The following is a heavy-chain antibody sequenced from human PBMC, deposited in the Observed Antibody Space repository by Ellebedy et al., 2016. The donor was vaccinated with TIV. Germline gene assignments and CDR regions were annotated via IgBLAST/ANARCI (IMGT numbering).Heavy chain of an antibody. CDR3: ARLLLYPVTYFDY. J-gene: IGHJ4*02. V-gene: IGHV4-59*01. Sequence: MPGGSLRLSCTVSGGSISSYYWSRIRQPPGKGLEWIGYIYYSGSTNYNPSLKSRVTISVDTSKNQFSLKLSSVTAADTAVYYCARLLLYPVTYFDYWGQGTLVTVSS. CDR1: GGSISSYY. D-gene: IGHD4-17*01. CDR2: IYYSGST.